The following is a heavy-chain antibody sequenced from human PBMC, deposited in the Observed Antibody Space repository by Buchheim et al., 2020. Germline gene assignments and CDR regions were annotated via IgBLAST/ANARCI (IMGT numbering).Heavy chain of an antibody. D-gene: IGHD1-26*01. CDR3: ARRRSGSYSKADWFDP. J-gene: IGHJ5*02. Sequence: QLQLQESGPGLVKPSETLSLTCTVSGGSISSSSYYWGWIRQPPGKGLEWIGSIYYSGSTHYNPSLKSRVTISVDTPKHQFSLKLSSVTAADTAVYYCARRRSGSYSKADWFDPWGQGTL. CDR2: IYYSGST. CDR1: GGSISSSSYY. V-gene: IGHV4-39*01.